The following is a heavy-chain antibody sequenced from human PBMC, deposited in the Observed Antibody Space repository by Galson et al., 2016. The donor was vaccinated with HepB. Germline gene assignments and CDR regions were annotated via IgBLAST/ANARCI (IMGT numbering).Heavy chain of an antibody. J-gene: IGHJ4*02. Sequence: SLKLSCAGCGLTDSNNYMSWVRQAPGKGLQWVSLIYSGGDTDYADSVKGRFTIARDSSKNTVYLQMNSLGDEDTAVYYCAGGPMRRGWGQGTLVTVSS. CDR1: GLTDSNNY. CDR2: IYSGGDT. D-gene: IGHD3-16*01. V-gene: IGHV3-53*01. CDR3: AGGPMRRG.